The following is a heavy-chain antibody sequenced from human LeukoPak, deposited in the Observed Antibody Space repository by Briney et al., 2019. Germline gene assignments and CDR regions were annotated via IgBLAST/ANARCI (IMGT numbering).Heavy chain of an antibody. CDR1: GFTFSSYS. V-gene: IGHV3-21*04. CDR3: ARGGGNSGWRAFDI. J-gene: IGHJ3*02. D-gene: IGHD6-19*01. CDR2: ISSSSSYI. Sequence: PGGSLRLSCAASGFTFSSYSMNWVRQAPGKGLEWVSSISSSSSYIYYADSVKGRFTISRDNAKNSLYLQMNSLRAEDTAVYYCARGGGNSGWRAFDIWGQGTLVTVSS.